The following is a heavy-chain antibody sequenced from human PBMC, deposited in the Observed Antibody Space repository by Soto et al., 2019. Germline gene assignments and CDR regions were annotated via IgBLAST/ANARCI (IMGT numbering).Heavy chain of an antibody. J-gene: IGHJ4*02. CDR1: GFSLSTSGVG. CDR3: AHKGPEDWPLDY. CDR2: IYWDVSK. D-gene: IGHD3-9*01. Sequence: QITLKESGPTLVRPTQTLTLTCAFSGFSLSTSGVGVGWIRQPPGKALEWLAVIYWDVSKHYSPSLRSRLTITKDTSKNQVVLTMTNMDPMDTCTYYCAHKGPEDWPLDYWGQGTLVTVSS. V-gene: IGHV2-5*02.